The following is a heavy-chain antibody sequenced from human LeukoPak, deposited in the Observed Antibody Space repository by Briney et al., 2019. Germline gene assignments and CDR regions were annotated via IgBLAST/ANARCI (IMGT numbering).Heavy chain of an antibody. J-gene: IGHJ6*03. V-gene: IGHV1-24*01. CDR1: GYTLTDLS. CDR3: AREGPTENQYYYYYYYMDV. D-gene: IGHD1-14*01. CDR2: VDSDDGER. Sequence: ASVKVSCKVSGYTLTDLSMHWVRQAPGKGLEWMGGVDSDDGERLYAQKFQGRVTMTRNTSISTAYMELSSLRSEDTAVYYCAREGPTENQYYYYYYYMDVWGKGTTVTVSS.